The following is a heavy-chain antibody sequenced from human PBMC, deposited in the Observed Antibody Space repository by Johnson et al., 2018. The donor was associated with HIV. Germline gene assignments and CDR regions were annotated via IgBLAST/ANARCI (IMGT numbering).Heavy chain of an antibody. CDR1: GFIFRNYW. Sequence: VQLVESGGGLVQPGGSLRLSCAASGFIFRNYWMHWVRQTPGKGLVWVARIYNDGSRTTYADSVRGRFTISRDNAKYTVDLQMNSLRVEDTAVYYCSKVDCGGDTCAGYDPFDLWGQGTLVTVSS. CDR2: IYNDGSRT. V-gene: IGHV3-74*03. CDR3: SKVDCGGDTCAGYDPFDL. J-gene: IGHJ3*01. D-gene: IGHD2-21*01.